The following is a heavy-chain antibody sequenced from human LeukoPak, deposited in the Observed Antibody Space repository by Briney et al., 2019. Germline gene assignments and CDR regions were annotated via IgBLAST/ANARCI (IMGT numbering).Heavy chain of an antibody. CDR2: IYPGDSDT. CDR3: ATAMLRAYGLDV. D-gene: IGHD3-10*01. V-gene: IGHV5-51*01. Sequence: GGSLKISCKGSGYSFTSYWIGWVRQMPGKGLEWMGIIYPGDSDTRYSPSLQGQVTISADTSISTAYLQWSGLKASDTAIYYCATAMLRAYGLDVWGQGTPVTVSS. J-gene: IGHJ6*02. CDR1: GYSFTSYW.